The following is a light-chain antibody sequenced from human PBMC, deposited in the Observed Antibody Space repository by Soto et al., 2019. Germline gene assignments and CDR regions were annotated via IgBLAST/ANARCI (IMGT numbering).Light chain of an antibody. J-gene: IGLJ2*01. CDR2: STI. CDR1: TGAVTSGHH. Sequence: QAVVTQELSLTVSPGGTVTLTCASSTGAVTSGHHPNWFQQKPGQAPRSLIYSTINKHSWTPARFSGSLLGAKAALTLSGVQPEDEAEYFCLLYYGDTRVFGGGTKLTVL. V-gene: IGLV7-43*01. CDR3: LLYYGDTRV.